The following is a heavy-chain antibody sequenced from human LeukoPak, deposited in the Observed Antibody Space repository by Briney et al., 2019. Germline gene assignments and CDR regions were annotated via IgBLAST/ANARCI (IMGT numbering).Heavy chain of an antibody. J-gene: IGHJ4*02. V-gene: IGHV5-10-1*01. CDR3: ASVYAGDFDY. Sequence: GGSLKISWQGSGYSFSTYWITWVRQMPGKGLEWGGRIDPNDSHTNYSPSFQVPVTISADKSISTAYLQWSSLKASDTAMYYCASVYAGDFDYWGQGTLVTVSS. D-gene: IGHD2-8*01. CDR2: IDPNDSHT. CDR1: GYSFSTYW.